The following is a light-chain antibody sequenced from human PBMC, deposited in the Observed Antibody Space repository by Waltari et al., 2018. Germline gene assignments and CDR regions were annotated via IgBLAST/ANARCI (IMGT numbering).Light chain of an antibody. J-gene: IGKJ5*01. CDR2: SGS. V-gene: IGKV2-28*01. CDR1: QSLLENNGYNY. Sequence: DIVMTQSPLTLPVTPGEPASISCRSSQSLLENNGYNYLDWYVQKPGHSPQILIYSGSNRASGVPDRVSGSGSGTDFTLKISRVEAEDAGVYYCMEGLQSVTFGQGTRLEIK. CDR3: MEGLQSVT.